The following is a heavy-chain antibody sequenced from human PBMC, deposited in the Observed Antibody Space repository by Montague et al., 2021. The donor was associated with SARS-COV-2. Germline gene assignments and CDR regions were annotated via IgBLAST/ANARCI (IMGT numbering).Heavy chain of an antibody. CDR3: ATEVADSSGYYYVPYYYYGMDV. CDR2: IYYSGST. V-gene: IGHV4-39*01. CDR1: GGSISSSSYY. D-gene: IGHD3-22*01. J-gene: IGHJ6*02. Sequence: SETLSLTCTVSGGSISSSSYYWGWIRQPPGKGLEWIGSIYYSGSTYYNPSLKSRVTISVDTSKNQFSLKLSSVTAADTAVYYCATEVADSSGYYYVPYYYYGMDVWGQGTTGTVSS.